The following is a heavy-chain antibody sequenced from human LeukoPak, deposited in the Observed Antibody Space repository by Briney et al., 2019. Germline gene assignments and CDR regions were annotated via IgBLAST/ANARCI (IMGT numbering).Heavy chain of an antibody. CDR3: ARHDKNYDYVWGSYRPNALDY. D-gene: IGHD3-16*02. CDR2: IYYSGST. Sequence: SETLSLTCTVSGGSISSSSYYWGWIRQPPGKGLEWIGSIYYSGSTCYNPSLKSRVTISVDTSKNQFSLKLSSVTAADTAVYYCARHDKNYDYVWGSYRPNALDYWGQGTLVTVSS. J-gene: IGHJ4*02. V-gene: IGHV4-39*01. CDR1: GGSISSSSYY.